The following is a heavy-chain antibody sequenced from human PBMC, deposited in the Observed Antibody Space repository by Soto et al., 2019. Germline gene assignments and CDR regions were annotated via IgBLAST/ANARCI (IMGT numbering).Heavy chain of an antibody. CDR2: IFYTGDT. CDR1: TYSISSGFF. V-gene: IGHV4-38-2*02. Sequence: LSLTCSVSTYSISSGFFWGWIRQPPGKGLEWIGSIFYTGDTYYNPSLKSRITMSVDTSRNQFSLKLTSLTAADTAVYYCARDTNSLDPWGQGILVTVSS. J-gene: IGHJ5*02. CDR3: ARDTNSLDP. D-gene: IGHD1-1*01.